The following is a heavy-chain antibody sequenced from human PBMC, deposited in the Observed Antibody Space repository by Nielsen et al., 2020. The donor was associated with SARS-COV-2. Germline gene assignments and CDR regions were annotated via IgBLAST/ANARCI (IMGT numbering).Heavy chain of an antibody. V-gene: IGHV3-48*01. CDR2: ISSSSSTI. CDR3: ARGLNGELFGFDY. D-gene: IGHD3-10*01. Sequence: GGSLRLSCAASGFTFSSYGMNWVRQAPGKGLEWVSYISSSSSTIYYADSVKGRFTISRDNAKNSLYLQMNSLRAEDTAVYYCARGLNGELFGFDYWGQGTLVTVSS. CDR1: GFTFSSYG. J-gene: IGHJ4*02.